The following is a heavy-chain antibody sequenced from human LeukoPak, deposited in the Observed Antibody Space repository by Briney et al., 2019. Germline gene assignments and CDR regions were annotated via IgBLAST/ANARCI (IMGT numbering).Heavy chain of an antibody. CDR1: GFTFSSHW. CDR2: INTGGSIL. D-gene: IGHD3-22*01. CDR3: VRASYYYDSRGYSYPNYFDF. J-gene: IGHJ4*02. V-gene: IGHV3-74*01. Sequence: PGGSLRLSCEASGFTFSSHWMHWVRQAPGKGLVWVSRINTGGSILNYADSVKGRFTISRDNAKNTLYLQMNSLRAEDTAVYYCVRASYYYDSRGYSYPNYFDFWGQGTLVTVSS.